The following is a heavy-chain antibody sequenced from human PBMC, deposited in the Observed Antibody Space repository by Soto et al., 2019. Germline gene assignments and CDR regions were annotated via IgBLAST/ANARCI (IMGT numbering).Heavy chain of an antibody. CDR3: ARVERGITIFGVVIPPFDY. Sequence: SETLSLTCAVSGGSISSGGYSWTWIRQPPGKGLEWIGYTYHSGTTYYSPSLKSRVTISVDTSKNQFSLKLSSVTAADTAVYYCARVERGITIFGVVIPPFDYWSQGTLVTVSS. D-gene: IGHD3-3*01. J-gene: IGHJ4*02. V-gene: IGHV4-30-2*01. CDR2: TYHSGTT. CDR1: GGSISSGGYS.